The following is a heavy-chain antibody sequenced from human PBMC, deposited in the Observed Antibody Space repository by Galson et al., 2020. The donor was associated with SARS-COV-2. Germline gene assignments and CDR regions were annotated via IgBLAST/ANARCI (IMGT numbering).Heavy chain of an antibody. V-gene: IGHV3-74*01. CDR1: GFTFRDHW. J-gene: IGHJ5*02. Sequence: GESLKISCAASGFTFRDHWMHWVCQVPGKGLVWLSRIRGDGRYSDYADSVKGRFTISRDNARNTLYLQMSSLRVEDTAVYFCGRDHYGYNSLDNWGQGTLITVS. CDR2: IRGDGRYS. CDR3: GRDHYGYNSLDN. D-gene: IGHD3-16*01.